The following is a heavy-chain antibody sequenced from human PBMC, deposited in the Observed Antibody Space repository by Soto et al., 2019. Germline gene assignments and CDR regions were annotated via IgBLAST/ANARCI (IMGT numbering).Heavy chain of an antibody. CDR1: GYTFTIYD. Sequence: ASVKVSCKASGYTFTIYDINWVRQATGQGLEWMGWMNPNSGNTGYAQKFQGRVTMTRNTSISTAYMELSSLRSEDTAVYYCASFGYYYDSSGNAFDIWGQGTMVTVSS. V-gene: IGHV1-8*01. CDR2: MNPNSGNT. J-gene: IGHJ3*02. CDR3: ASFGYYYDSSGNAFDI. D-gene: IGHD3-22*01.